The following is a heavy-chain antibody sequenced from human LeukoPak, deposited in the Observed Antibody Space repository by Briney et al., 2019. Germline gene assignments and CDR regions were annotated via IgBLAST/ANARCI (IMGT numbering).Heavy chain of an antibody. V-gene: IGHV4-4*07. CDR3: AKGTMARGFDY. D-gene: IGHD3-10*01. CDR2: IYTSGST. Sequence: SETLSPTCTVSGDSINSFYWSWIRQPAGKGLEWIGRIYTSGSTNYSPSLKSRVTMSVDTSKNQFSLKLSSVTAEDTALYYCAKGTMARGFDYWGQGTLVTVSS. J-gene: IGHJ4*02. CDR1: GDSINSFY.